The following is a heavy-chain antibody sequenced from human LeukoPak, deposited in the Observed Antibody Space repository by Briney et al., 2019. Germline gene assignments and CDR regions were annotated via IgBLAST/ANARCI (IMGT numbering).Heavy chain of an antibody. CDR2: ISGSGGST. CDR3: TKNPTPPGYFDY. Sequence: PGGSLRLSCAASGFTFSSYAMSWVRQAPGKGLEWVSAISGSGGSTYYADSVKGRFTISRDNSKNTLYLQMNSLRAEDTAVYYCTKNPTPPGYFDYWGQGILVTVSS. J-gene: IGHJ4*02. D-gene: IGHD4-11*01. V-gene: IGHV3-23*01. CDR1: GFTFSSYA.